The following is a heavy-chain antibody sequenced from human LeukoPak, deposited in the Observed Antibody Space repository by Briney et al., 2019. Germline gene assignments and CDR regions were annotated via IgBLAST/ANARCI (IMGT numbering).Heavy chain of an antibody. CDR1: GYTFTSYG. Sequence: GASVKVSCKASGYTFTSYGISWVRQAPGQGLEWMGWISAYNGNTNYAQKFQGRVTMTRDTSISTAYMELSRLRSDDTAVYYCARGLKQLLWFGELLTFDPWGQGTLVTVSS. V-gene: IGHV1-18*01. D-gene: IGHD3-10*01. J-gene: IGHJ5*02. CDR3: ARGLKQLLWFGELLTFDP. CDR2: ISAYNGNT.